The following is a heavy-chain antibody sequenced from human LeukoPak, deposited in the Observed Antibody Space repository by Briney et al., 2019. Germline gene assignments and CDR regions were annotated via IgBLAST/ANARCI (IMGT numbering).Heavy chain of an antibody. Sequence: PGRSLRLSCAASGFTFSSYGMHWVRQAPGKGLEWVAVISYDGSNKYYADSVKGRFTISIDNSKNTLYLQMNSLRAEDTAVYYCAKDGRVRLGTNPFDYWGQGALVTVSS. CDR3: AKDGRVRLGTNPFDY. CDR2: ISYDGSNK. J-gene: IGHJ4*02. D-gene: IGHD1-14*01. CDR1: GFTFSSYG. V-gene: IGHV3-30*18.